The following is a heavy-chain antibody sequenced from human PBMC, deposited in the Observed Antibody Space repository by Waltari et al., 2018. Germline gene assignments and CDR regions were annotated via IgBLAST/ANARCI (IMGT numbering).Heavy chain of an antibody. CDR2: FYTSGST. D-gene: IGHD2-2*01. Sequence: QAQLQESGPGLVKPSQTLSLTCTVSGGSISSGSYYWSWIRQPAGKGLGWIGRFYTSGSTNYNPSLKRRVTISVDTSKNQCSLKLSSVTAADTAVYYCARTGKGYCSSTSCPNYYYYYGMDVWGQGTTVTVSS. CDR1: GGSISSGSYY. CDR3: ARTGKGYCSSTSCPNYYYYYGMDV. V-gene: IGHV4-61*02. J-gene: IGHJ6*02.